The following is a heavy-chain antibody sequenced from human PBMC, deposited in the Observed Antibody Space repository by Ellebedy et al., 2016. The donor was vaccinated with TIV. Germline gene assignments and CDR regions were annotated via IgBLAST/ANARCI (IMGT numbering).Heavy chain of an antibody. Sequence: GGSLRLSXAASAFTFSSYSMNWVRQTPGKGLEWVSYISSGSSTIYYADSVKGRFTISRDNSKNSLYLQMSSLRAEDTAVYYCARDLRNFWSDWGYFDLWGRGTLVTVSS. CDR2: ISSGSSTI. V-gene: IGHV3-48*01. CDR3: ARDLRNFWSDWGYFDL. CDR1: AFTFSSYS. D-gene: IGHD3-3*01. J-gene: IGHJ2*01.